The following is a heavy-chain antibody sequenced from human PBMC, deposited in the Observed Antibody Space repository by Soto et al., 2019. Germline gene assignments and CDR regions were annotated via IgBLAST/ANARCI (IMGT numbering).Heavy chain of an antibody. V-gene: IGHV1-69*01. J-gene: IGHJ6*02. CDR1: GGTFSSYA. CDR2: IIPIFGTA. CDR3: ARPPDTTLHYYGMDV. D-gene: IGHD5-18*01. Sequence: QVQLVQSGAEVKKPGSSVKVSCKASGGTFSSYAISWVRQAPGQGLEWMGGIIPIFGTANYAQKFQGRVTITADESTSPAYMELSSVRSEDTAVYYCARPPDTTLHYYGMDVWGQGTTVTVSS.